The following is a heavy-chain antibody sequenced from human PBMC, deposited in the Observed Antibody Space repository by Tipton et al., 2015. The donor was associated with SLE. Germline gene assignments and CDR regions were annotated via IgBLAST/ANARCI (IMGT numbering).Heavy chain of an antibody. V-gene: IGHV4-61*05. CDR2: LSYGGST. J-gene: IGHJ2*01. Sequence: TLSLTCSVSGGSISSNDYYWGWIRQPPGKGLEWIGYLSYGGSTNYNPSLKSRVTISVDTSKNQVSLKLSSVTAADTAVYYCTRKSTTSDLWGRGALVTVSS. CDR1: GGSISSNDYY. D-gene: IGHD2/OR15-2a*01. CDR3: TRKSTTSDL.